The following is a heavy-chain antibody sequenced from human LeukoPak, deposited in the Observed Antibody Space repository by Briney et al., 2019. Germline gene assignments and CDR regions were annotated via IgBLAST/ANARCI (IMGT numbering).Heavy chain of an antibody. CDR2: VHLDGRT. Sequence: SETLSLTCDVSGGSVTSTNWWSWVRQPPGKGLEWIGEVHLDGRTNYNPSLKSRLIMSVDLPENHISLKLTSVSGADTAVYYCAREGGFYRPLDYSGQGTLVTVSS. CDR1: GGSVTSTNW. D-gene: IGHD3-3*01. J-gene: IGHJ4*02. CDR3: AREGGFYRPLDY. V-gene: IGHV4-4*02.